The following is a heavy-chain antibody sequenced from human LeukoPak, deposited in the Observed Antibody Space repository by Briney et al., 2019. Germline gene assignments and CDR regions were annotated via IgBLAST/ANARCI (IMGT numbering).Heavy chain of an antibody. V-gene: IGHV4-59*12. CDR2: IYYSGST. CDR1: GGSISSYY. CDR3: ARAADSSSWYDHY. Sequence: SDTLSLTCTVSGGSISSYYWSWIRQPPGKGLEWIGYIYYSGSTNYNPSLKSRVTISVDTSKNQFSLKLSSVTAADTAVYYCARAADSSSWYDHYWGQGTLVTVSS. J-gene: IGHJ4*02. D-gene: IGHD6-13*01.